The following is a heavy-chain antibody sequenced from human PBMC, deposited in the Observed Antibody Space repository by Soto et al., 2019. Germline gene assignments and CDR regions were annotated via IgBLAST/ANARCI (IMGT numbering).Heavy chain of an antibody. Sequence: EVQLVESGGGLVQPGGSLRLSCAASGFTLSDHYMDWVRQAPGRGLEWVGRTRNKANGYSTEYAAAVKGRFIVSSDDSLNSLYLQMNSLKTEDTAAYYCVRTSHYGSGSWNFDFWGQGTLVTVSS. CDR2: TRNKANGYST. CDR1: GFTLSDHY. J-gene: IGHJ4*02. CDR3: VRTSHYGSGSWNFDF. D-gene: IGHD3-10*01. V-gene: IGHV3-72*01.